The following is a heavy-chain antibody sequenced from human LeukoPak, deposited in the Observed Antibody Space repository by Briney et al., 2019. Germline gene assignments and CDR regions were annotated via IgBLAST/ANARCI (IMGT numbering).Heavy chain of an antibody. V-gene: IGHV5-51*01. D-gene: IGHD4-17*01. Sequence: GASLQISCKGSGYIFTSYWIGWVRQLPGKGLEWMGIIYPGDSDTRYSPSFQGQVTISADKSISTAYLQWSSLKASDTAMYYCARRVLTTVTPGGFDPWGQGTLVTVSS. CDR1: GYIFTSYW. CDR3: ARRVLTTVTPGGFDP. CDR2: IYPGDSDT. J-gene: IGHJ5*02.